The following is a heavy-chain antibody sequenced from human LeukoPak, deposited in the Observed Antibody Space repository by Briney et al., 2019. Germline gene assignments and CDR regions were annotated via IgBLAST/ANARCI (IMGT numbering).Heavy chain of an antibody. CDR3: AREREVTAIRHLYFDL. Sequence: PSETLSLTCTVSGGSISSYYWSWIRQPPGKGLEWIGYIYYSGSTNYNPSLKSRVTISVDTSKNQFSLKLSSVTAADTAVYYCAREREVTAIRHLYFDLWGSGPLVTVSS. CDR2: IYYSGST. J-gene: IGHJ2*01. CDR1: GGSISSYY. V-gene: IGHV4-59*01. D-gene: IGHD2-21*02.